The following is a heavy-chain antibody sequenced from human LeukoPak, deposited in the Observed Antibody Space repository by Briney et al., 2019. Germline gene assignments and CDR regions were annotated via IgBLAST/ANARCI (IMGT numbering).Heavy chain of an antibody. CDR3: ARGSNSDYYDSSGPGGAFDI. V-gene: IGHV3-30-3*01. CDR1: GFTFSSYA. D-gene: IGHD3-22*01. Sequence: GGSLRLSCAASGFTFSSYAMHWVRQAPGKGLEWVAVISYDGSNKYYADSVKGRFTISRDNSKNTLYLKMNSLRAEDTAVYYCARGSNSDYYDSSGPGGAFDIWGQGTMVTVSS. CDR2: ISYDGSNK. J-gene: IGHJ3*02.